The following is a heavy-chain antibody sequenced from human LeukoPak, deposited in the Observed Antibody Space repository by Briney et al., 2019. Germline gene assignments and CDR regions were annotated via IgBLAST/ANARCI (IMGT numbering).Heavy chain of an antibody. CDR1: GYTFTGYY. CDR3: ATEGYCTNGVCSIDY. V-gene: IGHV1-2*02. D-gene: IGHD2-8*01. CDR2: INPNSGGT. Sequence: GASVKVSCKASGYTFTGYYMHWVRQAPGLGLEWMGWINPNSGGTNYAQKFQGRVTMTRDTSISTAYMELSRLRSDDTAVYYCATEGYCTNGVCSIDYWGQGTLVTVSS. J-gene: IGHJ4*02.